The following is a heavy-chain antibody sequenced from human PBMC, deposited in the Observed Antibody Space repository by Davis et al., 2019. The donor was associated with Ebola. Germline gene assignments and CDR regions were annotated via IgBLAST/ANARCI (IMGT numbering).Heavy chain of an antibody. CDR1: GYSFTSYW. Sequence: GESLKISCKGSGYSFTSYWIAWVRQMPGKGLEWMGIIYPSGSDTRYSPSFQGQVTISADKSISTAYLQWSSLKASDTAMFYCARGTSLARNFDYWGQGTLVTVSS. J-gene: IGHJ4*02. CDR3: ARGTSLARNFDY. CDR2: IYPSGSDT. D-gene: IGHD1-14*01. V-gene: IGHV5-51*01.